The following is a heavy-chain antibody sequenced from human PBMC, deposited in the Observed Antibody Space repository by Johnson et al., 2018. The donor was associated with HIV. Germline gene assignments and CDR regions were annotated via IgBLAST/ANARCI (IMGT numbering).Heavy chain of an antibody. V-gene: IGHV3-30*04. CDR2: ISSDGSNK. CDR1: GFTFSNYA. Sequence: QVQLVESGGGVVQPGRSLRLSCAASGFTFSNYAIHWVRQAPGKGLEWVAVISSDGSNKYHADSVKGRFTISRDNSKNTLFLQMNSLTADDTAIYYCVRSPNWALGDIWGQGTMATVSS. J-gene: IGHJ3*02. D-gene: IGHD7-27*01. CDR3: VRSPNWALGDI.